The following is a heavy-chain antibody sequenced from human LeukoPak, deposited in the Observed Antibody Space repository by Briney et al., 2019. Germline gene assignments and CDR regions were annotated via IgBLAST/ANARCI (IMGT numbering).Heavy chain of an antibody. CDR3: AKDHGSSDAFDI. CDR2: ISYDGSNK. V-gene: IGHV3-30-3*01. CDR1: GFTFSSYA. J-gene: IGHJ3*02. Sequence: GGSLRLSCAASGFTFSSYAMHWVRQAPGKGLEWVAAISYDGSNKYYADSVKGRFTISRDNSKNTLYLQMNSLRAEDTAVYYCAKDHGSSDAFDIWGQGAMVIVSS. D-gene: IGHD1-26*01.